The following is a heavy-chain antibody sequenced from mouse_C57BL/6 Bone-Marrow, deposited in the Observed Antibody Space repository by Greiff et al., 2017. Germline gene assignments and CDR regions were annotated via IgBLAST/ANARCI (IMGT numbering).Heavy chain of an antibody. CDR2: ISDGGSYT. V-gene: IGHV5-4*01. J-gene: IGHJ4*01. Sequence: EVQVVESGGDLVKPGGSLKLSCAASGFTFSSYAMSWVRQTPEKRLEWVATISDGGSYTYYPDNVKGRFTISRDNAKNNLYLQMSHLKSEDTAMYYCARDNYYSQEDYYAMDYWGQGTSVTVSS. D-gene: IGHD2-12*01. CDR3: ARDNYYSQEDYYAMDY. CDR1: GFTFSSYA.